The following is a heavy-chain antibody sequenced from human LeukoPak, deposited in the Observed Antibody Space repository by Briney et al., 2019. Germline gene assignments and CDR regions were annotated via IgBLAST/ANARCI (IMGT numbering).Heavy chain of an antibody. V-gene: IGHV3-23*01. CDR3: AKDAADDYYYGMDV. Sequence: GGSLRLSCAASGFPFNIYWMSWVRQAPGKGLEWVSAISGSGGSTYYADSVKGRFTISRDNSKNTLYLQMNSLRAEDTAVYYCAKDAADDYYYGMDVWGQGTTVTVSS. CDR1: GFPFNIYW. J-gene: IGHJ6*02. CDR2: ISGSGGST.